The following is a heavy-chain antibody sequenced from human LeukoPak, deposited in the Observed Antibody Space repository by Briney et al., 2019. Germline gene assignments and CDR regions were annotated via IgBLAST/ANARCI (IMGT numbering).Heavy chain of an antibody. V-gene: IGHV3-48*04. J-gene: IGHJ4*02. CDR2: ISSSSSTI. CDR1: GFTFSSYS. D-gene: IGHD6-19*01. Sequence: GGSLRLSCAASGFTFSSYSMNWVRQAPGKGLEWVSYISSSSSTIYYADSVKGRSTISRDNAKNSLYLQMNSLRAEDTAVYYCARDYPGYSSGWNLDYWGQGTLVTVSS. CDR3: ARDYPGYSSGWNLDY.